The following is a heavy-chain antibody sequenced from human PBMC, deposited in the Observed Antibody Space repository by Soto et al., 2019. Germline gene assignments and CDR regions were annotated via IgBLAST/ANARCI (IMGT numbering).Heavy chain of an antibody. J-gene: IGHJ4*01. D-gene: IGHD3-9*01. CDR3: ASDPMTGYLQFDY. V-gene: IGHV1-18*01. CDR1: GYTFTTNG. Sequence: QVQLVQSGAEVKKPGASVKVSCKAAGYTFTTNGISWVRQAPGQGFEWMGWINGYNGNTHYAQKFQDRVTMTADTSTSTAYMALSSLRSVDTAVYYCASDPMTGYLQFDYWGHGTLVTVSS. CDR2: INGYNGNT.